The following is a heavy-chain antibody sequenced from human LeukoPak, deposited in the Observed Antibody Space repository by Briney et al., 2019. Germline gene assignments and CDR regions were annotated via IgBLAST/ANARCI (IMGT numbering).Heavy chain of an antibody. CDR3: ARDSSGWYDSGYYYYMDV. D-gene: IGHD6-19*01. CDR2: IYTSGST. Sequence: SETLSLTCTVSGGSISSYYWSWIRQPAGEGLEWIGRIYTSGSTNYNPSLKSRVTMSVDTSKNQFSLKLSSVTAADTAVYYCARDSSGWYDSGYYYYMDVWGKGTTVTISS. V-gene: IGHV4-4*07. J-gene: IGHJ6*03. CDR1: GGSISSYY.